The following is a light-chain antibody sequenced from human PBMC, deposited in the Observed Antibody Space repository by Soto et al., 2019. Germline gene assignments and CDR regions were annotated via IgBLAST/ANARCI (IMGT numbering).Light chain of an antibody. J-gene: IGKJ5*01. CDR2: DAS. Sequence: DIQMAQSPSSVSASFGDIVTITCRASQSISSYLNWYQQKPGKAPKLLIYDASSLQGGVPSRFSGSGSGTDFTLTISSLQPEDFATYYCQQSYRTAITFGQGTRLEIK. CDR1: QSISSY. V-gene: IGKV1-39*01. CDR3: QQSYRTAIT.